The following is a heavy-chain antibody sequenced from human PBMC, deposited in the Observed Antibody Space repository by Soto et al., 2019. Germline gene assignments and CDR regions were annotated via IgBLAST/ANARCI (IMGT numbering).Heavy chain of an antibody. CDR1: GFTFSSYW. V-gene: IGHV3-7*03. Sequence: PGGSLRLSCAASGFTFSSYWMSWVRQAPGKGLEWVANIKQDGSEKYYVDSVKGRFTISRDNAKNSLYLQMNSLRAEDTAVYYCARERSSIASRVSFDYWGQGTRVTASS. J-gene: IGHJ4*02. CDR3: ARERSSIASRVSFDY. CDR2: IKQDGSEK. D-gene: IGHD6-6*01.